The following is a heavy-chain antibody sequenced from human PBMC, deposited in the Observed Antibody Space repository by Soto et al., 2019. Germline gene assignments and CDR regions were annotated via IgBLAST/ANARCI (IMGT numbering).Heavy chain of an antibody. V-gene: IGHV3-30-3*01. CDR3: ARDDAVAGAIDY. J-gene: IGHJ4*02. CDR2: ISYDGSNK. CDR1: GFTFSSYA. D-gene: IGHD6-19*01. Sequence: QVQLVESGGGVVQPGRSLRLSCAASGFTFSSYAMHWVRQAPGKGLEWVAVISYDGSNKYYADSVKGRFTISRDNSKNTLYLQMNSLRAEDTAVYYCARDDAVAGAIDYWGQGTLVTVSS.